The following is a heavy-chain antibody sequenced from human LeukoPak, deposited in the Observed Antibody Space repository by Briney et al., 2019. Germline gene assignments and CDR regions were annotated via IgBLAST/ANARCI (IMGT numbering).Heavy chain of an antibody. D-gene: IGHD3-16*01. CDR3: ARDRGEQRRQAFNI. CDR2: IYYSGST. Sequence: PSETLSLTCRVSGVSISSGSNYWGWIRQPPGKTLEWIGSIYYSGSTYYNPSLKSRVTISVDTSKNQFSLKLSSVTAADTAVYYCARDRGEQRRQAFNIWGQGTRFTVSS. CDR1: GVSISSGSNY. J-gene: IGHJ3*02. V-gene: IGHV4-39*07.